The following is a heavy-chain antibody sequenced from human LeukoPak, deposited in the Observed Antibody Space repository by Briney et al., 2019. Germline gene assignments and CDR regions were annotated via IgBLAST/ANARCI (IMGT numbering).Heavy chain of an antibody. CDR2: INPNSGGT. Sequence: ASVKVSCKASGYTFTGYYMHWVRQAPGQGLEWMGWINPNSGGTNYAQKFQGRVTMTRDTSISTAYMELSRLRSDDTAVYYCARSNSRVGATGFLDYWGQGTLVTVSS. CDR1: GYTFTGYY. V-gene: IGHV1-2*02. CDR3: ARSNSRVGATGFLDY. D-gene: IGHD1-26*01. J-gene: IGHJ4*02.